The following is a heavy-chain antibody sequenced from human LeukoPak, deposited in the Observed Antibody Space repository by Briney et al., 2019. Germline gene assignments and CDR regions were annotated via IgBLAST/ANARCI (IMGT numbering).Heavy chain of an antibody. Sequence: PGGSLRLSCAASGFTFSSYAMHWVRQAPGKGLEWVAVISYDGSNKYYADSVKGRFTISRDNSKNTLYLQMNSLRAEDTAVYYCASTNTYYYDSSGHNSGAFDIWGQGTMVTVSS. CDR1: GFTFSSYA. CDR2: ISYDGSNK. J-gene: IGHJ3*02. CDR3: ASTNTYYYDSSGHNSGAFDI. D-gene: IGHD3-22*01. V-gene: IGHV3-30-3*01.